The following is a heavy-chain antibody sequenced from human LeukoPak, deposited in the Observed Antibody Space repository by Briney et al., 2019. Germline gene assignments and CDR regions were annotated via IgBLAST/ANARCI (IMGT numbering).Heavy chain of an antibody. V-gene: IGHV5-51*01. CDR2: IYPGDSDT. CDR1: GYSFTSYW. CDR3: ARHQQWPLYNWFDP. Sequence: HGESLKISCKGSGYSFTSYWIGWVRQMPGKGLEWVGIIYPGDSDTRYSPSFQGQVTISADKSISTAYLQWSSLKASDTAMYYCARHQQWPLYNWFDPWGQGTLVTVSS. J-gene: IGHJ5*02. D-gene: IGHD6-19*01.